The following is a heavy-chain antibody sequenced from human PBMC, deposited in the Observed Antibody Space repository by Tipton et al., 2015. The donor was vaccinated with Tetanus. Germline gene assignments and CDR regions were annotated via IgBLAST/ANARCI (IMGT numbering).Heavy chain of an antibody. Sequence: TLSLTCTVSGGSISTTSDYWGWIRQPPGKGLEWIGSLYYSGTTYYTPSLKSRVTISVDTSKTPLSLRLSSVTAADTAVYYCARHSLKLGMWAFDIWGRGTLVTVSS. V-gene: IGHV4-39*01. CDR1: GGSISTTSDY. CDR2: LYYSGTT. J-gene: IGHJ3*02. D-gene: IGHD7-27*01. CDR3: ARHSLKLGMWAFDI.